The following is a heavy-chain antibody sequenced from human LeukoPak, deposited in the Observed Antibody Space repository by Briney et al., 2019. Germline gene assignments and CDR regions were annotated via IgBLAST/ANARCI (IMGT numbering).Heavy chain of an antibody. V-gene: IGHV4-61*02. CDR3: ARVGYCSGGSCYFIGWFDP. CDR1: GGSISSGSYY. J-gene: IGHJ5*02. CDR2: IYTSGST. Sequence: SQTLSLTCTVSGGSISSGSYYWGWIRQPAGKGLEWIGRIYTSGSTNYNPSLKSRVTISVDTSKNQFSLKLSSVTAADTAVYYCARVGYCSGGSCYFIGWFDPWGQGTLVTVSS. D-gene: IGHD2-15*01.